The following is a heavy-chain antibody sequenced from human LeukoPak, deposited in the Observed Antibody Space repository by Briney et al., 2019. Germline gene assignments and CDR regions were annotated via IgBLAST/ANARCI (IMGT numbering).Heavy chain of an antibody. CDR1: GGTFSSYA. D-gene: IGHD5-18*01. Sequence: GASVKVSCKASGGTFSSYAISWVRQAPGQGLEWMGGIIPIFGTANYAQKFQGRVTITADKSTSTAYMELSSLRSEDTAVYYCARSYGYFSWPFDPWGQGTLVTVSS. CDR2: IIPIFGTA. J-gene: IGHJ5*02. V-gene: IGHV1-69*06. CDR3: ARSYGYFSWPFDP.